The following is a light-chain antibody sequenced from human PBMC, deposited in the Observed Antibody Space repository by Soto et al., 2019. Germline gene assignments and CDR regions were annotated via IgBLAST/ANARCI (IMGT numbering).Light chain of an antibody. Sequence: QSALTQPASVSGSPGQSITISCTGTSSDVGNYDYVSWYQQHPGKAPKLMIYGVSHRPSGVSNRFSGSKSGNTASLTISGLQAEDEADYYCSSYTTYNPPYVFGTATKLTVL. V-gene: IGLV2-14*01. CDR2: GVS. CDR1: SSDVGNYDY. CDR3: SSYTTYNPPYV. J-gene: IGLJ1*01.